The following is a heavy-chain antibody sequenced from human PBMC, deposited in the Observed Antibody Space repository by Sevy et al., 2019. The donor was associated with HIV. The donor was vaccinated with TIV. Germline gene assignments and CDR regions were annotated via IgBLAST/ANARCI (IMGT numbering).Heavy chain of an antibody. D-gene: IGHD3-9*01. V-gene: IGHV3-30*18. Sequence: GGSLRLSCVVSGFSFTTSDMHWVRQAPGKGLEWVAVISYHGRDKFYAESVKGRSTISRDNSKNMLYLQMNSLRAEDTAVYYCAKDFTGYNGMDVWGQGTKVTVSS. CDR2: ISYHGRDK. CDR3: AKDFTGYNGMDV. J-gene: IGHJ6*02. CDR1: GFSFTTSD.